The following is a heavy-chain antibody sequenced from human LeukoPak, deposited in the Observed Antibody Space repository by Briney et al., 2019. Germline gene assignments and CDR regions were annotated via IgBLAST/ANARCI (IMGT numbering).Heavy chain of an antibody. CDR3: ARFHSAPGGCYVLWYFDL. D-gene: IGHD2-15*01. J-gene: IGHJ2*01. Sequence: KPSETLSLTCTVSGGSVSSYYWSWIRQPPGKGLEWIGYIYNSESTKYNSSLESRVTLSVDTSKNQLFLKLTSVTAEDTAVYYCARFHSAPGGCYVLWYFDLWGRGTLVTVSS. CDR2: IYNSEST. CDR1: GGSVSSYY. V-gene: IGHV4-4*09.